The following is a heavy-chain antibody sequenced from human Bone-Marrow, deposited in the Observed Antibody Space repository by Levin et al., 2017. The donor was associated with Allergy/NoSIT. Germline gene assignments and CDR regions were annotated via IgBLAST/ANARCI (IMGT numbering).Heavy chain of an antibody. CDR2: ISWNSGSI. V-gene: IGHV3-9*01. CDR3: LKSRGYGDYYFDY. J-gene: IGHJ4*02. Sequence: SLKISCAASGFTFDDYAMHWVRQAPGKGLEWVSTISWNSGSIGYADSVKGRFTISRDNAKNSLYLQMKSLRAEDTALYYCLKSRGYGDYYFDYWGQGTLVTVSS. D-gene: IGHD4-17*01. CDR1: GFTFDDYA.